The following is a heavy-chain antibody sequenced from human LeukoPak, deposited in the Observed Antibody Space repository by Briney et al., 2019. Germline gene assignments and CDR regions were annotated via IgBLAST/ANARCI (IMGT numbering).Heavy chain of an antibody. J-gene: IGHJ5*02. V-gene: IGHV3-21*01. CDR3: ARGDYDFWSGSNLNWFDP. D-gene: IGHD3-3*01. Sequence: GGSLRLSCAASGFTFSSYSMNWVRQAPGRGLEWVSGISTISSTFYADSVKGRFTISRDNSKNTLYLQMNSLRAEDTAVYYCARGDYDFWSGSNLNWFDPWGQGTLVTVSS. CDR1: GFTFSSYS. CDR2: ISTISST.